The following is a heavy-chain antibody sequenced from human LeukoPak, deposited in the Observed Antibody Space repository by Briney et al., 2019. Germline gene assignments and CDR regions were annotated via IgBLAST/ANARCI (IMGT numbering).Heavy chain of an antibody. D-gene: IGHD1-26*01. J-gene: IGHJ4*02. CDR3: ARERLGGSYYRPVDY. CDR2: IYYSGST. V-gene: IGHV4-39*02. Sequence: SETLSLTCTVSGGSISSSSYYWGWIRQPPGKGLEWIGSIYYSGSTYYNPSLKRRVTISVDTSKNQFSLELSSVSAEDTALYYCARERLGGSYYRPVDYWGQGTLVTVSS. CDR1: GGSISSSSYY.